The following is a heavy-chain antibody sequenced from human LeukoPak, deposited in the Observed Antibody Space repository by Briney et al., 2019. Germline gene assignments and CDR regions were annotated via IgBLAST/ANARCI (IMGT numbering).Heavy chain of an antibody. V-gene: IGHV3-23*01. CDR1: GFTFDTYA. Sequence: PGESLRLSCAASGFTFDTYAMSWVRQAPGKGLEWVSVISGSGDSTEYADSVKGRFTISRDNSRNTLSLQMNNLRAEDTATYYCARDTYYSGSYIWFDPRSQGTLVTVSS. CDR2: ISGSGDST. J-gene: IGHJ5*02. D-gene: IGHD1-26*01. CDR3: ARDTYYSGSYIWFDP.